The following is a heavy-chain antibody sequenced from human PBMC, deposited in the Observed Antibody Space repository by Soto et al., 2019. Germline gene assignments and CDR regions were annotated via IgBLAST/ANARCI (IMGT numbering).Heavy chain of an antibody. D-gene: IGHD5-12*01. CDR2: INGDGSST. Sequence: EVQLVESGGGLVQPGGSMRLSCAAAGFAFDSHWMHWVRQAPGKGLVWVSRINGDGSSTFYADSVKGRFTISRDNARNTVYLQMHSLRAEDTAVYYCARVIQWSSGMDVWGQGTTVTVSS. CDR3: ARVIQWSSGMDV. V-gene: IGHV3-74*01. CDR1: GFAFDSHW. J-gene: IGHJ6*01.